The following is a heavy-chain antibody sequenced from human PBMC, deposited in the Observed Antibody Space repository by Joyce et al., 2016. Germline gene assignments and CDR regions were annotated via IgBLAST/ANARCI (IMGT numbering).Heavy chain of an antibody. V-gene: IGHV3-21*01. CDR1: GFTFSSYS. CDR3: ARSSYTNGIFDY. J-gene: IGHJ4*02. D-gene: IGHD2-8*01. Sequence: EVQLVESGGGLVKPGGSLRLSCAASGFTFSSYSMSWVRQATGKGLEWGSSRSSSSSYIKYTDSVKGRFTISRDNAKNSLYLQMNSLRVEDTAVYYCARSSYTNGIFDYWGQGTLVTVSS. CDR2: RSSSSSYI.